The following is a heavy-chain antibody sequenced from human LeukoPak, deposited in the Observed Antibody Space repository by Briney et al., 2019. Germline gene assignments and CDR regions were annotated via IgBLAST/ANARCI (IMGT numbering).Heavy chain of an antibody. J-gene: IGHJ5*02. CDR2: IIPIFGTA. CDR1: GGTFSSYA. Sequence: GSSVKVSCKASGGTFSSYAISWVRQAPGQGLEWMGGIIPIFGTANYAQKFQGRVTITADESTSTAYMELSSLRSEDTAVYYCARAHYYDSSLYGSDPWGQGTLVTVSS. V-gene: IGHV1-69*01. D-gene: IGHD3-22*01. CDR3: ARAHYYDSSLYGSDP.